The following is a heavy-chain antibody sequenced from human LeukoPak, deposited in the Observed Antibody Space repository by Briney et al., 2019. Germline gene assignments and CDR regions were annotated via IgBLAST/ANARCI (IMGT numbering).Heavy chain of an antibody. V-gene: IGHV1-69*05. CDR1: GGTFSSYA. D-gene: IGHD3-22*01. J-gene: IGHJ4*02. CDR3: ARFPLGGYYYFDY. CDR2: IIPIFGTA. Sequence: SVKVSCKASGGTFSSYAISWVRQAPGQGLEWMGRIIPIFGTANYAQKFQGRVTITTDESASTAYMELSSLRSEDTAVYYCARFPLGGYYYFDYWGQGTLVTVSS.